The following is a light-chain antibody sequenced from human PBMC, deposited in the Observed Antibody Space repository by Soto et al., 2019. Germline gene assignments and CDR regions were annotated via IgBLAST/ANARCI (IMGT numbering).Light chain of an antibody. CDR1: QSISYF. Sequence: DIQMTQSPSSLSASVGDRVTITCRASQSISYFLHWYQQKPGKAPKLLIDAASSLQSGVPSRFSGSGSVTQFNINISSLQPEDVGTYYCQPSFSTLCTFGQGTKVEIK. CDR2: AAS. CDR3: QPSFSTLCT. V-gene: IGKV1-39*01. J-gene: IGKJ1*01.